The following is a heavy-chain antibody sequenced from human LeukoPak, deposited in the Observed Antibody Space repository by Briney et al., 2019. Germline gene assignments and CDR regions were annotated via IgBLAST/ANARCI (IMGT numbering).Heavy chain of an antibody. CDR3: ASSTVTPAGAFDI. D-gene: IGHD4-17*01. Sequence: ASVKVSCKAFGYTFTNYEISWVRQAPGQGLEWMGSITTHNGDTHYAQSLRGRITLTSHTSTRAAYMELRSLRSDDTAVYYCASSTVTPAGAFDIWGQGTMVTVSS. CDR1: GYTFTNYE. J-gene: IGHJ3*02. V-gene: IGHV1-18*01. CDR2: ITTHNGDT.